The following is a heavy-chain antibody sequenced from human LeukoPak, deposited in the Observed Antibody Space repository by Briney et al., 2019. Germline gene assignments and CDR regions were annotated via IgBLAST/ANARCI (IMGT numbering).Heavy chain of an antibody. V-gene: IGHV4-34*01. Sequence: PSETLSLTCAVYGESLSNYYWSWIRQPPGKGLEWIGEINHYGSTNYNPSLKSRITISVDTSKNQFSLKLSSVTAADTAVYYCARHGTYSSRYYYYYYMDVWGKGTTVTISS. J-gene: IGHJ6*03. D-gene: IGHD6-13*01. CDR2: INHYGST. CDR3: ARHGTYSSRYYYYYYMDV. CDR1: GESLSNYY.